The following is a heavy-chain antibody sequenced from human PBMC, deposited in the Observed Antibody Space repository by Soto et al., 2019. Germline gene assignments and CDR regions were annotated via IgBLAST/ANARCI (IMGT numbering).Heavy chain of an antibody. V-gene: IGHV3-33*01. D-gene: IGHD4-17*01. CDR2: IWYDGSTK. J-gene: IGHJ4*02. CDR1: GFTFSSYG. Sequence: QVQLVASGGGVIQPGRSLGLSCAASGFTFSSYGMHWARQAPGKGLEWVAVIWYDGSTKYYADSVKGRFTISRDNSKNYRHLHMNSLRAEDTAVYYCARSSYGGTLDYWGQGTLVTVSP. CDR3: ARSSYGGTLDY.